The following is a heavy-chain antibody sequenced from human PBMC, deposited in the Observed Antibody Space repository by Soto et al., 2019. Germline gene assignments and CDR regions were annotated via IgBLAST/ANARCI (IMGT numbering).Heavy chain of an antibody. CDR3: ARWLRPYYFDY. D-gene: IGHD5-12*01. Sequence: QVQLQESGPGLVKPSETLSLTCTVSGGSISSYYWSWIRQPPGKGLEWIGYIYYSGSTNYNPSLNRRVTKSVATSKNQFSLKLSSVTAADTAVYYCARWLRPYYFDYWGQGTLVTVSS. CDR2: IYYSGST. V-gene: IGHV4-59*01. CDR1: GGSISSYY. J-gene: IGHJ4*02.